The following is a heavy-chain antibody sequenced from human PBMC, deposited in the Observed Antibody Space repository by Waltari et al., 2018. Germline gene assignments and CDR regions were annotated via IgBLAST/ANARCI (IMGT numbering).Heavy chain of an antibody. CDR1: GGSISSSSYY. J-gene: IGHJ4*02. Sequence: QLQLQESGPGLVKPSETLSLTCTVSGGSISSSSYYWGWIRQPPGKGLGWIGSIYYSGSTYDNPALKSRVTISVDTSKNQFSLKLSSVTAADTAVYYCARSYDFWSGYPPYYFDYWGQGTLVTVSS. CDR3: ARSYDFWSGYPPYYFDY. V-gene: IGHV4-39*07. D-gene: IGHD3-3*01. CDR2: IYYSGST.